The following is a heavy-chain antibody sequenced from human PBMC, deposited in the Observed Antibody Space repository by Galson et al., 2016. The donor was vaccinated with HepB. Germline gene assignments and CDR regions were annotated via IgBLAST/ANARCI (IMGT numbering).Heavy chain of an antibody. D-gene: IGHD3-16*01. CDR2: ITGSGTTT. J-gene: IGHJ4*02. Sequence: SLRLSCAASGFSFSTSGMSWVRQTPGRGLEWLSGITGSGTTTHYADSVKGRFPISRDNSKNTLYLYMNSLRVGDTAVYYCGKHGGFDYWGQGALVTVSS. CDR1: GFSFSTSG. CDR3: GKHGGFDY. V-gene: IGHV3-23*01.